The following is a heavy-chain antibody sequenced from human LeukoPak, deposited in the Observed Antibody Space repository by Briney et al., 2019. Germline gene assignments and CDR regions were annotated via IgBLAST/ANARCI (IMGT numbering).Heavy chain of an antibody. CDR3: AREYSGRCIHAFES. Sequence: GGSLRLSCAASGSTVSSNYMSWVRQAPGKGLEWVSVIYSGGSTYYADSVKGRFTISRDNSKNTLYLQMNSLRAEDTAVYYCAREYSGRCIHAFESWGQGTTVTVSS. J-gene: IGHJ3*02. V-gene: IGHV3-66*01. D-gene: IGHD6-13*01. CDR2: IYSGGST. CDR1: GSTVSSNY.